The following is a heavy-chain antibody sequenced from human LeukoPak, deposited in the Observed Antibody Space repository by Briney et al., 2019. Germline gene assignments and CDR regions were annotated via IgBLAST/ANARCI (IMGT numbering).Heavy chain of an antibody. CDR3: ARLSGLWGYGSGSYYNQKLLYFDY. CDR2: IYPGDSDT. Sequence: GGSLQISCQGSGSTFTSYWIGGVRQLPGKGPEWMGIIYPGDSDTRYNPSCQGQVTITADKSISTAYLQWSSLKASDTAMYYCARLSGLWGYGSGSYYNQKLLYFDYRGQGTLVTVSS. V-gene: IGHV5-51*01. CDR1: GSTFTSYW. D-gene: IGHD3-10*01. J-gene: IGHJ4*02.